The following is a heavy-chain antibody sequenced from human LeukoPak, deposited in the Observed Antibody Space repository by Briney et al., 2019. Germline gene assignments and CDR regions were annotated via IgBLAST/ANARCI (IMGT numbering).Heavy chain of an antibody. D-gene: IGHD1-26*01. CDR3: ARSSGAYRSFDY. V-gene: IGHV4-59*01. CDR1: GGSISSYY. J-gene: IGHJ4*02. Sequence: SETLSLTCTVSGGSISSYYWSWIRQPPGKGLEWIGYIYYSGTADYNPSLKSRVTISVDTSNNQFSLKVSSVTAADTAVYYCARSSGAYRSFDYWGQGPLVPVSS. CDR2: IYYSGTA.